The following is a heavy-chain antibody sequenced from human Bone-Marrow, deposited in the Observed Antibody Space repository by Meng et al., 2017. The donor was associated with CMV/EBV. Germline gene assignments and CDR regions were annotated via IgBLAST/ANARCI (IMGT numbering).Heavy chain of an antibody. V-gene: IGHV3-7*01. CDR1: GFTFSSYW. J-gene: IGHJ6*02. D-gene: IGHD6-19*01. CDR2: IKQDGSEK. Sequence: GGSLRLSCAASGFTFSSYWMSWVRQAPGKGLEWVANIKQDGSEKYYVDSVKGRFTISRDNAKNSLYLQMNSLRAEDTAVYYCAKGLYSSGWYGGYYYYYGMDVWGQGTTVTVSS. CDR3: AKGLYSSGWYGGYYYYYGMDV.